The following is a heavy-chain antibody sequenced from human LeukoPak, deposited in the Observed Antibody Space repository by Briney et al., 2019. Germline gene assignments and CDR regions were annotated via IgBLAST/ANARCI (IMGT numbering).Heavy chain of an antibody. J-gene: IGHJ5*02. CDR1: GGSISSYY. D-gene: IGHD3-22*01. CDR3: ARDAYYDSRGLYHGKWFDP. Sequence: SETLSLTCTVSGGSISSYYWSWIRQPPAKGLEWIGYIYYSGSTNYNPSLKSRVTISVDTSKNQLSLKRSCVTSADTAVYYCARDAYYDSRGLYHGKWFDPWGQGTLVTVSS. V-gene: IGHV4-59*01. CDR2: IYYSGST.